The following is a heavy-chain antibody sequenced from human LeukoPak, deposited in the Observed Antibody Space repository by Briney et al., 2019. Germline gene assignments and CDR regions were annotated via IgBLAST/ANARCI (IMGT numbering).Heavy chain of an antibody. J-gene: IGHJ4*02. CDR3: ARVTTSGSYKFGY. Sequence: GGSLRLSCAASGFTVSSNYISWIRQAPGKGLEWVSLIYTSGSTYYADSVKGRFTISRDLSKNTLFLQMNSLRAEDTAVYYCARVTTSGSYKFGYWGQGTLVTVSS. D-gene: IGHD3-10*01. V-gene: IGHV3-53*01. CDR1: GFTVSSNY. CDR2: IYTSGST.